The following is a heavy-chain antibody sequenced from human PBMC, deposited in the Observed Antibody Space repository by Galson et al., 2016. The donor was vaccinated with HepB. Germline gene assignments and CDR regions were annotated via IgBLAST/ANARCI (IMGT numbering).Heavy chain of an antibody. J-gene: IGHJ6*02. D-gene: IGHD2/OR15-2a*01. CDR2: ISDSEST. CDR3: AKDEGFYDGMDF. Sequence: TLSLTCTVSGGSVSSASHYWSWVRQPTGKGLEWIGYISDSESTNYNPSLKGRVTISLDRSKNQFSLRLNSVIAADTAVYYCAKDEGFYDGMDFWGQGTTVTVSS. CDR1: GGSVSSASHY. V-gene: IGHV4-61*01.